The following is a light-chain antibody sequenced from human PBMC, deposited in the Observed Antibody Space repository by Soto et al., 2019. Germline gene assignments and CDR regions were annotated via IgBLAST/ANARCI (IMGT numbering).Light chain of an antibody. CDR2: DAY. Sequence: EVVLTQSPVTPSLSPGARATLSCRASQSFRGLLAWYQQKPGQAPRLLIYDAYNRATGITHRFSGSGSGTDFTLTISSIEPEDSAVYYCQQRHMWPITFGQGTRLEIK. J-gene: IGKJ5*01. CDR3: QQRHMWPIT. CDR1: QSFRGL. V-gene: IGKV3-11*01.